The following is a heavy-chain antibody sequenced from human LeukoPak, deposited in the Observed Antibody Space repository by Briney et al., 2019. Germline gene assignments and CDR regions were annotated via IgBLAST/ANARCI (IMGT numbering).Heavy chain of an antibody. D-gene: IGHD2-8*02. CDR3: ARGLVAPPLWAFDY. V-gene: IGHV1-2*02. J-gene: IGHJ4*02. Sequence: ASVKVSCKASGYTFTGYYMHWVRQAPGQGLEWMGWINPNSSGTNYAQKFQGRVTMTRDTSISTAYMELSRLRSGDTAVYYCARGLVAPPLWAFDYWGQGTLVTVSS. CDR2: INPNSSGT. CDR1: GYTFTGYY.